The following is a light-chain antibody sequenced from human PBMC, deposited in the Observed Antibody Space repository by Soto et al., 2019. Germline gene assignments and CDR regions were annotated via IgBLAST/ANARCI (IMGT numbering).Light chain of an antibody. CDR1: QSVSSY. Sequence: DIVLTQSPATLSLSPGDRATLSCRASQSVSSYLAWYQQKPGQAPRLLIYDASNRATGIPARFRGSGSGTDFTLTISSLEPEDFAGYYCQQRSNWPPLTFGGGTKVEIK. CDR2: DAS. J-gene: IGKJ4*01. V-gene: IGKV3-11*01. CDR3: QQRSNWPPLT.